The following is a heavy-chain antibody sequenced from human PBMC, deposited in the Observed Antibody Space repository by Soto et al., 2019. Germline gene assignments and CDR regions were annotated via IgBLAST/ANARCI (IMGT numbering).Heavy chain of an antibody. D-gene: IGHD2-15*01. Sequence: QVQLQQWGAGLLKPSETLSLTCAVYGGSFSGYYWSWIRQPPGKGLEWIGEINHSGRTNYNPSLKSRVTISVDTSKNQFSLKLSSVTAADTAVYYCARRRSGCSGGSCYYVDYWGQGTLVTVSS. CDR2: INHSGRT. CDR3: ARRRSGCSGGSCYYVDY. CDR1: GGSFSGYY. J-gene: IGHJ4*02. V-gene: IGHV4-34*01.